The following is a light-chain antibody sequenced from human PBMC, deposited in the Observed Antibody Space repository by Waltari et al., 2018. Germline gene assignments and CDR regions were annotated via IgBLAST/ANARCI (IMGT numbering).Light chain of an antibody. CDR3: QQYGDSPET. CDR2: DAS. J-gene: IGKJ1*01. CDR1: QTVPSSY. Sequence: EIVLTQSPATLSLSPGESATLSCRASQTVPSSYLAWYQQKPGLAPRLLIYDASNRATGIPDRFSGSGSGTDFTLTISTLEPEDFAVYYCQQYGDSPETFGPGTQVEIK. V-gene: IGKV3D-20*01.